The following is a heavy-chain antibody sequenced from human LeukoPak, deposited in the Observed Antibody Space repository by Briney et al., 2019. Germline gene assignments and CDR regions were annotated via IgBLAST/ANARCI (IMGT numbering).Heavy chain of an antibody. J-gene: IGHJ6*03. D-gene: IGHD2-2*01. V-gene: IGHV3-23*01. CDR3: AKGVVAVYYYYMDV. CDR1: GFTFSSYG. Sequence: GGSLRLSCAASGFTFSSYGMSWVRQAPGKGLEWVSAISGSGGSTYYADSVKGRFTISRDNSKNTLYLQMNSLRAEDTAVYYCAKGVVAVYYYYMDVWGKGTTVTISS. CDR2: ISGSGGST.